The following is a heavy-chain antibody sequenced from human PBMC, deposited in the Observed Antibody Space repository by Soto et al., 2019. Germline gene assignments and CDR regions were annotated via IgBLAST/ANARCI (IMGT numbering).Heavy chain of an antibody. D-gene: IGHD2-21*01. CDR2: IIPIFGTA. CDR1: GGTFSSYA. Sequence: QVQLVQSGAEVKKPGSSVKVSCKASGGTFSSYAISWVRQAPGQALEWMGGIIPIFGTANYAQKFQGRVTITADESTSTAYMELSSLRSEDTAVYYCARASHIVVVPAPVQFDPWGHGTLVTVSS. J-gene: IGHJ5*02. V-gene: IGHV1-69*12. CDR3: ARASHIVVVPAPVQFDP.